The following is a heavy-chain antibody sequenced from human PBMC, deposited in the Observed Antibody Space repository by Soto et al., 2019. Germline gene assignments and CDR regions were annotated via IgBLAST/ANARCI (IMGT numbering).Heavy chain of an antibody. J-gene: IGHJ4*02. D-gene: IGHD6-13*01. CDR1: GYTFTDCY. CDR3: VRDGLVSSAKYYFDY. Sequence: QVQLVQSGAEVKKPGPSVRVSCKASGYTFTDCYVHWVRQAPGQGLEWMGWINPKSGGTNIAQRFKGRVNMTRDMSINTAYMELNSLKSDDTAVYYYVRDGLVSSAKYYFDYWGQGTLVTVSS. CDR2: INPKSGGT. V-gene: IGHV1-2*02.